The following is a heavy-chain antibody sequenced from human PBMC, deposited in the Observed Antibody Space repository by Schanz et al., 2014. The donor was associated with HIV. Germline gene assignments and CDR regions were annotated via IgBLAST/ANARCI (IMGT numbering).Heavy chain of an antibody. CDR1: GFTFSRYW. CDR2: IKEDGSEK. D-gene: IGHD3-16*01. V-gene: IGHV3-7*01. Sequence: EVQLVESGGGLVQPGGSLRLSCAASGFTFSRYWMTWVRQAPGKGLEWVANIKEDGSEKYHADSVKGRFTISRDNAKNSLFLHMESLRAEDTAVYYCARDGGEVWGQGTTVTVSS. J-gene: IGHJ6*02. CDR3: ARDGGEV.